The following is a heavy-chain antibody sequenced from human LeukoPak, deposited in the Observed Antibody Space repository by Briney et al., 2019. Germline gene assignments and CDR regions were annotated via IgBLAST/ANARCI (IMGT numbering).Heavy chain of an antibody. V-gene: IGHV3-21*01. CDR3: ARNSGYDYVPDY. CDR1: GFSFSSFS. Sequence: GGSLRLSCAASGFSFSSFSMNWVRQAPGKGLEWVSYISGGSSFTYYVDSVKGRFTISRDNAKNSLYLQMNSLRAEDTAVYYCARNSGYDYVPDYWGQGTLVTVSS. CDR2: ISGGSSFT. J-gene: IGHJ4*02. D-gene: IGHD5-12*01.